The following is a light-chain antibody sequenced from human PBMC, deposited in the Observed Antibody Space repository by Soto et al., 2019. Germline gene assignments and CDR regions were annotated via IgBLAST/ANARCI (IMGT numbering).Light chain of an antibody. CDR2: KAS. CDR3: QHYNGDSRT. V-gene: IGKV1-5*03. Sequence: DIQMTQSPSTLSASVGDTVTITCRASERIISWLAWHQQKPGKAPNLLIYKASSLESGVPSRFSGSGSGTEFTLTISSLQPDDFATYYCQHYNGDSRTFGQGTKLEIK. CDR1: ERIISW. J-gene: IGKJ2*01.